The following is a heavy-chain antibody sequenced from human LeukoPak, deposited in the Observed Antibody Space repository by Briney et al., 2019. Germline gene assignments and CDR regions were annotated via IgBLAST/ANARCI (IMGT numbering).Heavy chain of an antibody. CDR2: ISETSNFM. CDR3: ARMEDSGHGKDASDV. D-gene: IGHD5-12*01. Sequence: GGSLRLSCAASGFTFSAYSMNWVRQAPGKGLEWVSSISETSNFMYYRDSVKGRFTISRDNARSSLYLQMSSLRAEDTALYYCARMEDSGHGKDASDVWGQGTMVTVSS. J-gene: IGHJ3*01. CDR1: GFTFSAYS. V-gene: IGHV3-21*04.